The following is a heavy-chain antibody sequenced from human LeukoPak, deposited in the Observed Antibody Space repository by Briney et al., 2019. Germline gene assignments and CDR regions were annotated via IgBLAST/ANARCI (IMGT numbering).Heavy chain of an antibody. V-gene: IGHV3-48*04. J-gene: IGHJ4*02. CDR2: ISSSSSTI. Sequence: PGGSLRLSCAASGFTFSSYSMNWVRQAPGKGLEWVSYISSSSSTIYYADSVKGRFTISRDNAKNSLYLQMNSLRAEDTAVYYCARGLVVTQFDYWGQGTLVTVSS. D-gene: IGHD3-22*01. CDR3: ARGLVVTQFDY. CDR1: GFTFSSYS.